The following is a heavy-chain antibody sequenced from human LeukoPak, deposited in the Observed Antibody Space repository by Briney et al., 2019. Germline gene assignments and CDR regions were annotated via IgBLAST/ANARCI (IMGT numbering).Heavy chain of an antibody. CDR2: INPSGGST. J-gene: IGHJ4*02. Sequence: ASVKVSCKASGYTFTSYYMHWVRQAPGQGLEGMGIINPSGGSTSYAQKFHGRVTMTRDTSTSTVYMELSSLRSEDTAVYYCATTYYDFWSGYYILGYWGQGTLVTVSS. D-gene: IGHD3-3*01. CDR3: ATTYYDFWSGYYILGY. CDR1: GYTFTSYY. V-gene: IGHV1-46*03.